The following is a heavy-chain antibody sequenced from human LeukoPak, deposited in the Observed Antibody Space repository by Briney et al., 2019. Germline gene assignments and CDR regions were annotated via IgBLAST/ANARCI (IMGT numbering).Heavy chain of an antibody. J-gene: IGHJ4*02. CDR3: ARAGQSWLQSGNSFDY. Sequence: SVKVSCKASGYTFTSYDINWVRQATGQGLEWMGWMNPNSGNTGYAQKFQGRVTITRNTSISTAYMELSSLRSEDTAVYYCARAGQSWLQSGNSFDYWGQGTLVTVSS. V-gene: IGHV1-8*03. CDR2: MNPNSGNT. CDR1: GYTFTSYD. D-gene: IGHD5-24*01.